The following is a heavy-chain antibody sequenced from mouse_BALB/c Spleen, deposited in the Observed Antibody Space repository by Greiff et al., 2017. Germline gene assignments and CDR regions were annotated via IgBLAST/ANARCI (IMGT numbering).Heavy chain of an antibody. CDR1: GYAFSSSW. CDR3: ARVKLDYAMDY. J-gene: IGHJ4*01. Sequence: QVQLQQSGPELVKPGASVKISCKASGYAFSSSWMNWVKQRPGQGLEWIGRIYPGDGDTNYNGKFKGKATLTADKSSSTAYMQLSSLTSVDSAVYFCARVKLDYAMDYWGQGTSVTVSS. CDR2: IYPGDGDT. V-gene: IGHV1-82*01.